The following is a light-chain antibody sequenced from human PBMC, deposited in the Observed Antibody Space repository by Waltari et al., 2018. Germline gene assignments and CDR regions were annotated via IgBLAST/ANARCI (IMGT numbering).Light chain of an antibody. CDR2: EVI. J-gene: IGLJ3*02. V-gene: IGLV2-23*02. CDR1: SSDVGFYNL. CDR3: CSYAGRNIWV. Sequence: QSALTQPASVSGSPGQSTPISCTGTSSDVGFYNLVSWYQQPPDKAPKLMVYEVIERPSGVSTRFSGSKSGNTAPLTISGLQAEDEADYYCCSYAGRNIWVFGGGTKVTVL.